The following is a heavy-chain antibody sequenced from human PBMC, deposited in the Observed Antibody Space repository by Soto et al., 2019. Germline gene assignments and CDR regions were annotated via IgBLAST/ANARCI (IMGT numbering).Heavy chain of an antibody. CDR1: GGSISSSSYY. Sequence: SETLSLTCTVSGGSISSSSYYWGWIRQPPGKGLEWIGSIYYSGSTYYNPSLKSRVTISVDTSKNQFSLKLSSVTAADTAVYYCARREAYCSGGSCYSGWFDPWGQGTLVTVSS. D-gene: IGHD2-15*01. CDR3: ARREAYCSGGSCYSGWFDP. V-gene: IGHV4-39*01. J-gene: IGHJ5*02. CDR2: IYYSGST.